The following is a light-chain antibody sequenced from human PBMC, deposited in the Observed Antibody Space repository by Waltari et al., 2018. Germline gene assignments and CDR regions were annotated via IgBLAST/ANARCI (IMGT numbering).Light chain of an antibody. CDR3: HVWDTSSNHYV. Sequence: SYVLTQPPSVSVAPGQTARITCGGKTLGSQNVHWYQQKTGQAPVLVVYDDSDRPSGIPDRFSGSNAENTATLTISRVEGGDEADYYCHVWDTSSNHYVFGSGTKVTVL. J-gene: IGLJ1*01. CDR1: TLGSQN. CDR2: DDS. V-gene: IGLV3-21*02.